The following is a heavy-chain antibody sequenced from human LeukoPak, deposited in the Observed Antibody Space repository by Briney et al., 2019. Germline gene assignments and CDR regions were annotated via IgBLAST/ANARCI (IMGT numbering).Heavy chain of an antibody. J-gene: IGHJ6*02. D-gene: IGHD3-10*01. V-gene: IGHV4-34*01. Sequence: SETLSLTCAVYGGSFSGYYWSWIRQPPGKGLEWIGEINHSGSTNYNPSLKSRVTISVDTTKNQFSLKLSSVTAADTAVYYGAKGYPVGGITMVRGEDVWGQGTTVTVSS. CDR1: GGSFSGYY. CDR2: INHSGST. CDR3: AKGYPVGGITMVRGEDV.